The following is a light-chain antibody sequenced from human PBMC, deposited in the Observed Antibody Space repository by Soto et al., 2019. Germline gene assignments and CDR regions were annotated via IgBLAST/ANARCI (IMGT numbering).Light chain of an antibody. CDR3: AAWDDSLNGWV. J-gene: IGLJ3*02. Sequence: QSVLTQPPSVSGTPGQRVNISCSGSSSNIGSNTVNWYQQLPGTAPKLLIYSNNQRPSGVPDRFSGSKSGTSASLAISGLQSEDEADYYCAAWDDSLNGWVFGGGTKLTVL. V-gene: IGLV1-44*01. CDR2: SNN. CDR1: SSNIGSNT.